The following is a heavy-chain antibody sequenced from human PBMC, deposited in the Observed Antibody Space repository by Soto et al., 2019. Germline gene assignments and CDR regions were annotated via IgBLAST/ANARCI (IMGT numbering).Heavy chain of an antibody. V-gene: IGHV3-23*01. Sequence: EVQLLESGGGLAQPGVSLRLSCAASGFTFSSYAMSWVRQAPGKGLEWVSGISDSGGSTYYADSVKGRFTISGDNSKNTLYLQMNSLRVEDTAVYYCAKGGVSTAARGDCWGQGTQVTVSS. J-gene: IGHJ4*02. CDR1: GFTFSSYA. CDR3: AKGGVSTAARGDC. CDR2: ISDSGGST. D-gene: IGHD6-6*01.